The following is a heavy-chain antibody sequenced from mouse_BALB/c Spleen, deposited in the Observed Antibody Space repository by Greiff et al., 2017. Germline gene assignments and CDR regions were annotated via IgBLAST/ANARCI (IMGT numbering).Heavy chain of an antibody. CDR1: GYSITSGYS. J-gene: IGHJ2*01. Sequence: VQLQQSGPDLVKPSQSLSLTCTVTGYSITSGYSWHWIRQFPGNKLEWMGYIHYSGSTNYNPSLKSRISITRDTSKNQFFLQLNSVTTEDTATYYGARGDYDERVFDYWGQGTTLTVSS. CDR2: IHYSGST. D-gene: IGHD2-4*01. CDR3: ARGDYDERVFDY. V-gene: IGHV3-1*02.